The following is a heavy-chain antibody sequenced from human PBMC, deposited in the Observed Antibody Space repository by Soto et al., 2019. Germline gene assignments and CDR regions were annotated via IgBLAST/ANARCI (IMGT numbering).Heavy chain of an antibody. CDR2: IYPGDSDT. CDR1: GYSFTSYW. Sequence: GGSLKISCKGSGYSFTSYWIGWVRQMPGKGLEWMGIIYPGDSDTRYSPSFQGQVTISADKSISTAYLQWSSLKASDTAMYYCARMPSDCSGGSCYPYFDYWGQGTLVTVSS. CDR3: ARMPSDCSGGSCYPYFDY. J-gene: IGHJ4*02. D-gene: IGHD2-15*01. V-gene: IGHV5-51*01.